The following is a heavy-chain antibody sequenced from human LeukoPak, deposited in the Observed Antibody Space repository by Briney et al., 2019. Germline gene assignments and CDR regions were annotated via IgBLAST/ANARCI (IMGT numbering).Heavy chain of an antibody. V-gene: IGHV3-30-3*01. CDR2: ISYDGSNK. D-gene: IGHD3-22*01. J-gene: IGHJ4*02. CDR3: ASLLVVSALDY. CDR1: GFTFSSYA. Sequence: GGSLRLSCAASGFTFSSYAMHWVRQAPGKGLEWVAVISYDGSNKYYADSVKGRFTISRDNSKNTLYLQMNSLRAEDTAVYYCASLLVVSALDYWGQGTLVTVSS.